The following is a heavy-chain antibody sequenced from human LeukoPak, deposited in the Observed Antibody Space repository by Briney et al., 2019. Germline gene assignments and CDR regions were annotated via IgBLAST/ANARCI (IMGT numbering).Heavy chain of an antibody. Sequence: SETLSLTCTVSGGSISSYYWSWIRQPPGKGLEWIGYIYYSGSTNYNPSLKSRVTISVDTSKNQFSLKLSSVTAADPAVYYCARDSYDILTGYDYYYGMDVWGQGTTVTVSS. CDR3: ARDSYDILTGYDYYYGMDV. V-gene: IGHV4-59*01. J-gene: IGHJ6*02. CDR2: IYYSGST. CDR1: GGSISSYY. D-gene: IGHD3-9*01.